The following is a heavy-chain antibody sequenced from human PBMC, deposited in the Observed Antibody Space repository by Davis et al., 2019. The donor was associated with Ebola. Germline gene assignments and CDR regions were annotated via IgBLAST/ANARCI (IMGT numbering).Heavy chain of an antibody. CDR3: ASTPYYYDSSGYFLNWFDP. J-gene: IGHJ5*02. D-gene: IGHD3-22*01. CDR1: GFTFSGSA. Sequence: GGSLRLSCAASGFTFSGSAMHWVRQASGKGLEWVGHIRSKANSYATAYAASVKGRFTISRDDSKNTAYLQMNSLRDEDTAVYYCASTPYYYDSSGYFLNWFDPWGQGTLVTVSS. CDR2: IRSKANSYAT. V-gene: IGHV3-73*01.